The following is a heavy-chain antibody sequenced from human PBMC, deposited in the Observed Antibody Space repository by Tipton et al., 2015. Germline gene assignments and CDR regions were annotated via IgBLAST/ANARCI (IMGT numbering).Heavy chain of an antibody. Sequence: TLSLTCNVSGYSLSTGHCWGWVRLSPGKGLEWVANICSSGNAYYNPSLKSRVTMSADASKTHFSLEVNSVTAADTAVYYCARTQGYFDGSGYYYDAFDIWGQGTMVTVSS. CDR2: ICSSGNA. CDR1: GYSLSTGHC. D-gene: IGHD3-22*01. CDR3: ARTQGYFDGSGYYYDAFDI. V-gene: IGHV4-38-2*02. J-gene: IGHJ3*02.